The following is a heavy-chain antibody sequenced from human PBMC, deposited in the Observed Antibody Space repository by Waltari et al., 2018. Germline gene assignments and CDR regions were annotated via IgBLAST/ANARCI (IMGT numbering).Heavy chain of an antibody. CDR3: AKDRTGVFDH. CDR2: ITGGGDDT. Sequence: EVQLLESGGGLVQPGGSLRLSCAASGFTFRSYAMTWIRQAPGKWLEWVAVITGGGDDTYYADSVKGRFTISRDNAKDTVYLQMDSLRAEDTAVYYCAKDRTGVFDHWGQGTPVTVSS. D-gene: IGHD3-3*01. CDR1: GFTFRSYA. J-gene: IGHJ4*02. V-gene: IGHV3-23*01.